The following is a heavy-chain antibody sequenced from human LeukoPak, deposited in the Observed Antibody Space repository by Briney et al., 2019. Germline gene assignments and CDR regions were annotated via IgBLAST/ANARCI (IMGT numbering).Heavy chain of an antibody. J-gene: IGHJ4*02. CDR1: GGSMSSYY. D-gene: IGHD3/OR15-3a*01. Sequence: SETLSLTCTVSGGSMSSYYWSWIRQPAGKGLEWIGRMYLSGETNYNPSLKSRVTMSLDTSKNHFSLKLTSATAADTAVYYCASGIQWTGNNYWGQGTLVTVSS. CDR2: MYLSGET. V-gene: IGHV4-4*07. CDR3: ASGIQWTGNNY.